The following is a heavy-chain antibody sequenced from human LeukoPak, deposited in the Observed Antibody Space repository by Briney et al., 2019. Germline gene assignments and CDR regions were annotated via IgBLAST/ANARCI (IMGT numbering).Heavy chain of an antibody. V-gene: IGHV3-11*04. Sequence: LSLTCTVSGGSISSGDYYWSWVRQAPGKGLEWISYISSSSRTTYYADSVKGRFTISRDNAKNSLYLQMNSLRAEDTAVYYCAREDSGYGYAFDIWGQGTMVAVSS. CDR3: AREDSGYGYAFDI. J-gene: IGHJ3*02. D-gene: IGHD5-12*01. CDR2: ISSSSRTT. CDR1: GGSISSGDYY.